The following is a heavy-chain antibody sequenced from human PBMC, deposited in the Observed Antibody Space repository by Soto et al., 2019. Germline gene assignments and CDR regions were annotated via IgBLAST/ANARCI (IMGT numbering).Heavy chain of an antibody. CDR3: AYFTALNYYYGMDV. D-gene: IGHD1-26*01. CDR1: GFTFTNYA. Sequence: TGGSLRLSCAASGFTFTNYAMSWVRQAPGKGLEWVSAISGSGSSTYYADSVKGRSTISRDNSENTLFLQMNSLRAEDTAVYYCAYFTALNYYYGMDVWGQGTTVTVSS. CDR2: ISGSGSST. J-gene: IGHJ6*02. V-gene: IGHV3-23*01.